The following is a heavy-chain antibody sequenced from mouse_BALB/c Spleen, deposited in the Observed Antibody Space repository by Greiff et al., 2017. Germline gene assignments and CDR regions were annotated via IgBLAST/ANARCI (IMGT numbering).Heavy chain of an antibody. CDR2: INPSTGYT. CDR3: ASPSDAMDY. V-gene: IGHV1-7*01. CDR1: GYTFTSYW. Sequence: VQLQESGAELAKPGASVKMSCKASGYTFTSYWMHWVKQRPGQGLEWIGYINPSTGYTEYNQKFKDKATLTADKSSSTAYMQLSSLTSEDSAVYYCASPSDAMDYWGQGTSVTVSS. J-gene: IGHJ4*01.